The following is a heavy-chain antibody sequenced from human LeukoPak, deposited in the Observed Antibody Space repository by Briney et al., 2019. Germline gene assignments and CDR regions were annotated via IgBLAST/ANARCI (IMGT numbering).Heavy chain of an antibody. CDR3: ARSCGGDSYSYLDAFDI. CDR2: ISSSSSYI. D-gene: IGHD2-21*02. CDR1: GFTFSRYS. J-gene: IGHJ3*02. Sequence: GGSLRLSCAASGFTFSRYSMNWVRQAPGKGLEWVSSISSSSSYIYYADSVKGRFTISRDNAKNSLYLQMNSLRAEDTAVYYCARSCGGDSYSYLDAFDIWGQGTMVTVSS. V-gene: IGHV3-21*01.